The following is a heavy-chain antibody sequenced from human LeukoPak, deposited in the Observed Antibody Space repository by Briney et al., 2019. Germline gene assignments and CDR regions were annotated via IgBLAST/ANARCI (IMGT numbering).Heavy chain of an antibody. CDR1: GGSISSSSYY. CDR2: IYYSGST. J-gene: IGHJ3*01. Sequence: SETLSLTCTVSGGSISSSSYYWGWIRQPPGKGLEWIGSIYYSGSTYYNPSLKSRVTISVDTSKNQFSLKLSSVTAADTAVYFCARVLYYYDSRGFQTDAFDVWGQGTMVTVSS. V-gene: IGHV4-39*07. D-gene: IGHD3-22*01. CDR3: ARVLYYYDSRGFQTDAFDV.